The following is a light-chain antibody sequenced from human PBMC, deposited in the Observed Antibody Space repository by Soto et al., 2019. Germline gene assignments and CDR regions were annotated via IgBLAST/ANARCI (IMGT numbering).Light chain of an antibody. CDR3: SSYAGSNNLRV. J-gene: IGLJ1*01. Sequence: QSALTQPPSASGSPGQSVTISCTGTSSDVGGYNYVSWYQQHPGKAPKLMIYEVSKRPSGVPDRFSGSKSDNTASLTVSGLQAEDEADYSGSSYAGSNNLRVFGSGTMVPVL. V-gene: IGLV2-8*01. CDR2: EVS. CDR1: SSDVGGYNY.